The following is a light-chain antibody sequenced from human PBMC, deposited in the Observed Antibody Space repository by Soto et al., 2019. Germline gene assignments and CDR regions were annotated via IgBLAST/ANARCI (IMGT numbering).Light chain of an antibody. CDR3: CSYTRSNSLVL. CDR2: DVS. CDR1: SSDVGGSDY. Sequence: QSVLTQPASVSGSPGQSITISCIGTSSDVGGSDYVSWYQQHPGTAPQLVIYDVSNRPSGVSDRFSGSKSGNTASLTISGLQSEDEADYYCCSYTRSNSLVLFGGGTKVTVL. J-gene: IGLJ2*01. V-gene: IGLV2-14*01.